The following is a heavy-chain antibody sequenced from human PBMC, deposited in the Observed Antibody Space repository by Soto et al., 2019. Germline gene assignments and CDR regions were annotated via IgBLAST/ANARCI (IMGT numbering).Heavy chain of an antibody. J-gene: IGHJ6*03. CDR2: IREGGGGK. V-gene: IGHV3-7*01. D-gene: IGHD3-3*01. CDR1: GFTFSSYW. CDR3: ARVELRLYCYMDV. Sequence: GGSLRLSCAASGFTFSSYWMSWVRQAPGKGLEWVANIREGGGGKYYVDSVKGRFTISRDNAKNSLYLQMNSLRAEDTAVYYCARVELRLYCYMDVSGKGTTVTVSS.